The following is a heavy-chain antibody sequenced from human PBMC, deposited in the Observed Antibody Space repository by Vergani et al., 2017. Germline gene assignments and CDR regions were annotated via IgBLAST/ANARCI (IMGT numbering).Heavy chain of an antibody. V-gene: IGHV3-23*04. D-gene: IGHD4-23*01. CDR1: GFTFSSYA. CDR2: ISGSGGST. Sequence: EVQLVESGGGLVKPGGSLRLSCAASGFTFSSYAMSWVRQAPGKGLEWVSAISGSGGSTNYADSVKGRFTISRDNSKNTLYLQMNGLRAEDTALYYCADYGGNGEGNYWGQGTLVTVSS. J-gene: IGHJ4*02. CDR3: ADYGGNGEGNY.